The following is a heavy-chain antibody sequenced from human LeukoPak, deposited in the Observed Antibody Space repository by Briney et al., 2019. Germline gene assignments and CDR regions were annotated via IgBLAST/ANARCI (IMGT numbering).Heavy chain of an antibody. CDR1: GYTFTSYG. D-gene: IGHD3-10*01. CDR3: ARASRVWFGELPYFDY. V-gene: IGHV1-18*01. Sequence: ASVKVSCKASGYTFTSYGISWVRQAPGQGLEWMGWISAYNGNTNYAQKLQGRVTMTTDTSTSTAYMELRSLRSDDTAVYYCARASRVWFGELPYFDYWGQGTLVTVSS. J-gene: IGHJ4*02. CDR2: ISAYNGNT.